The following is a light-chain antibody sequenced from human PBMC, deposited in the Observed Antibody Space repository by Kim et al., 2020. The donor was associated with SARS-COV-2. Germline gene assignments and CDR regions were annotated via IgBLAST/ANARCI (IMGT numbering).Light chain of an antibody. V-gene: IGKV1-39*01. CDR1: QSISNY. Sequence: DIHMTQSPSSLSASVGDRVTIPCRASQSISNYLNWYQQKPGKAPKLLIYAASSLQSGVPSRFSGSGSGTDFTLTISSLQPEDFATYYCQQSYSNPRTFGGGTKVDIK. CDR3: QQSYSNPRT. CDR2: AAS. J-gene: IGKJ4*01.